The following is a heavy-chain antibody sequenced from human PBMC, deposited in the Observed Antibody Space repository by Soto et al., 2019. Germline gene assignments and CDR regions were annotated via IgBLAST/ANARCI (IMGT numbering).Heavy chain of an antibody. CDR1: GGTFSSYA. CDR3: ARGRHDYGSGSDYYGMDV. CDR2: IIPIFGTA. J-gene: IGHJ6*02. D-gene: IGHD3-10*01. V-gene: IGHV1-69*01. Sequence: QVQLVQSGAEVKKPGSSVKVSCKASGGTFSSYAISWVRQAPGQGLEWMGGIIPIFGTANYAQKFQGRVTITADESTSTADMELSSLRSEDTAVYYCARGRHDYGSGSDYYGMDVWGQGTTVTVSS.